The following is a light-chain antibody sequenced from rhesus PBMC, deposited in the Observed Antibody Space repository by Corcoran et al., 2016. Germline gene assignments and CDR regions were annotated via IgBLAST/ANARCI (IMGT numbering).Light chain of an antibody. J-gene: IGKJ4*01. Sequence: DIQMTQSPSSLSASVGDRVTITCRASENVNNYLNWYQQKPRKAPKLLIYNAFTLQSGVPSRFSGTGSGTDYTFTISRLQPEDVATYYCQHGYGTTLAFGGVTKVELK. CDR2: NAF. CDR1: ENVNNY. V-gene: IGKV1-74*01. CDR3: QHGYGTTLA.